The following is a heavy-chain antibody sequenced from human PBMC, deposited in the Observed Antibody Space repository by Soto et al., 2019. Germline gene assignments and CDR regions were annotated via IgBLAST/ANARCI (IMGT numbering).Heavy chain of an antibody. CDR2: IYYSGST. V-gene: IGHV4-59*01. D-gene: IGHD3-10*01. CDR3: VGGSGSYYNYFDD. CDR1: GGSISRYY. J-gene: IGHJ4*02. Sequence: QVQLQESGPGLVKPSETLSLTCTVSGGSISRYYWSWIRQPPGKGLEWIGYIYYSGSTNYNPSLKSRVTISVDTSKNQFSLKLSSVTAADTAVYYCVGGSGSYYNYFDDWGQGTLVTVSS.